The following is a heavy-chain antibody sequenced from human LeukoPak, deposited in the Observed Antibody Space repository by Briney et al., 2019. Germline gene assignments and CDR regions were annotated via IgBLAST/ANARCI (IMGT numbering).Heavy chain of an antibody. CDR3: ARVSGSYGDPRAAFDI. Sequence: GGSLRLSCAASGFTFSDYYMSWIRQAPGKGLEWVSYISSSGSTICYADSVKGRFTISRDNAKNSLYLQMNSLRAEDTAVYYCARVSGSYGDPRAAFDIWGQGTMVTVSS. CDR1: GFTFSDYY. J-gene: IGHJ3*02. V-gene: IGHV3-11*04. D-gene: IGHD4-17*01. CDR2: ISSSGSTI.